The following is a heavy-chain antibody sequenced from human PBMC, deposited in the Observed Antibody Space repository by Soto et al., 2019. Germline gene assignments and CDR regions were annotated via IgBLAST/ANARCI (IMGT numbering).Heavy chain of an antibody. D-gene: IGHD5-12*01. V-gene: IGHV4-59*08. J-gene: IGHJ6*03. CDR2: IYYSGST. CDR1: GGAISSYY. CDR3: ARVATVRYYYYMDV. Sequence: SETLSLTCTVSGGAISSYYWSWIRQPPGKGLEWIGYIYYSGSTNYNPSLKSRVTISVDTSKNQFSLKLSSVTAADTAVYYCARVATVRYYYYMDVWGKGTTVT.